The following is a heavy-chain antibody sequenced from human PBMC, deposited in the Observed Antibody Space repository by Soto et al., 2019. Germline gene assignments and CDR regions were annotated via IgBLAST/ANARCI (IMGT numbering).Heavy chain of an antibody. CDR1: GFSFSSYA. V-gene: IGHV3-23*01. D-gene: IGHD6-6*01. J-gene: IGHJ6*03. CDR2: ISGSGGSA. CDR3: AKQGAAQGYVDV. Sequence: EVQLLESGGGLVQPGGSLRLSCAASGFSFSSYAMSWVRQAPGKGLEWVSAISGSGGSAYYADSVKGRFTFSRDNSKDTLYLQMNSLRVEDTAVYYCAKQGAAQGYVDVWGKGTTVTVSS.